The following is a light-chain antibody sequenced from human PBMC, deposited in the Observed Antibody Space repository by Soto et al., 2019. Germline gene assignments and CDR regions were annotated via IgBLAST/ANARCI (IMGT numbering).Light chain of an antibody. CDR2: GIS. J-gene: IGKJ2*01. V-gene: IGKV3-20*01. CDR1: QSVTNRY. Sequence: NVLTQSPGLLSLSPGERVTLSCSATQSVTNRYFACYQQKPGQAPSLLISGISTRATDIPVRFSGSGSGTVFTLTIRRLEPEDFVVYYCQQYGTLPHTFGQETKVEVK. CDR3: QQYGTLPHT.